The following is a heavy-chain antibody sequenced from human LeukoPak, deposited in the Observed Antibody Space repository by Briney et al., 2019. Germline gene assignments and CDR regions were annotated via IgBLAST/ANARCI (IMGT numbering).Heavy chain of an antibody. CDR1: GGSISSYY. Sequence: SETLSLTCTVPGGSISSYYWSWIRQPAGQGLEWIGRIYSSGSTYYNPSFESRVTMSVDTSKNQFSLRLSSVTAADTAVYYCARSPVVIYNYFDYWGQGTLLTVSS. V-gene: IGHV4-4*07. CDR3: ARSPVVIYNYFDY. J-gene: IGHJ4*02. CDR2: IYSSGST. D-gene: IGHD2/OR15-2a*01.